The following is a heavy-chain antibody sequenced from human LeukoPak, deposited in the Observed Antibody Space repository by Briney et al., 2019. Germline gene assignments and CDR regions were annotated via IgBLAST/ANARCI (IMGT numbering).Heavy chain of an antibody. Sequence: AGVKVCCKASGYTFTAYYLHWVRQAPGQGLEWMGWVSPKSGGTSYAQKFKGRVTMTRDTSITTAYMELSSLTSDDTAMYYCARDGIYSTSFDAYDIWGQATMVTVSS. V-gene: IGHV1-2*02. J-gene: IGHJ3*02. CDR3: ARDGIYSTSFDAYDI. CDR1: GYTFTAYY. D-gene: IGHD6-6*01. CDR2: VSPKSGGT.